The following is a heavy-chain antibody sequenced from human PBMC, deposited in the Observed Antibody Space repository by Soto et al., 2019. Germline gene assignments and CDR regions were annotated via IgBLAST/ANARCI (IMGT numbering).Heavy chain of an antibody. V-gene: IGHV4-59*08. CDR3: ARVSAIDWYTYYFDY. D-gene: IGHD3-9*01. J-gene: IGHJ4*02. Sequence: PATLTLTCTVSGASISGYQWSWVRQFRGKGLECLGYISYSGATNYNPSLKSRVTMSVDTSKNQFSLQLNSVTAADTAVYYCARVSAIDWYTYYFDYWGQGPPVTASS. CDR1: GASISGYQ. CDR2: ISYSGAT.